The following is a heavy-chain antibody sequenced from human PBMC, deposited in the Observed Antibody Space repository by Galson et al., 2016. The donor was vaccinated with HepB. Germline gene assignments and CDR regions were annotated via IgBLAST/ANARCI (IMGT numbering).Heavy chain of an antibody. J-gene: IGHJ6*02. D-gene: IGHD5-12*01. Sequence: SLRLSCAASGFTFTDYAMSWVRQAPGKGLDWVSAISGGDYNQHSHYADSVRGRFTISSDHDKNTLYLQMNSLRAEYTALYYCAKQFSRYGADGMDVWGQGTTVIVSS. CDR3: AKQFSRYGADGMDV. V-gene: IGHV3-23*01. CDR2: ISGGDYNQHS. CDR1: GFTFTDYA.